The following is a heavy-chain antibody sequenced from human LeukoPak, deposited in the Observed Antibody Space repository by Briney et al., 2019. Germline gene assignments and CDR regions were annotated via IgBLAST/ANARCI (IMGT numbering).Heavy chain of an antibody. CDR3: ARPTTVGGGYYYYMDV. D-gene: IGHD4-23*01. CDR1: GDSISSGRFY. CDR2: IYSSGST. V-gene: IGHV4-61*02. Sequence: SETLSLTCSVSGDSISSGRFYWSWIRQSAGKGLEWIGRIYSSGSTHYNPSLKSRVSISRDTSKNQFSLKLSSVTAADTAVYYCARPTTVGGGYYYYMDVWGKGTTVTISS. J-gene: IGHJ6*03.